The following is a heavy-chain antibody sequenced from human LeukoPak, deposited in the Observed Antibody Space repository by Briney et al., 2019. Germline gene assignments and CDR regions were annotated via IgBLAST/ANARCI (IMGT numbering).Heavy chain of an antibody. V-gene: IGHV3-30*04. J-gene: IGHJ3*02. CDR2: ISYDGSNK. D-gene: IGHD5-12*01. Sequence: PGGSLRLSCAASGFTFSSYAMHWVRQAPGKGLEWVAVISYDGSNKYYADSVKGRFTISRDNSKNTLYLQMNSLRAEDTAVYYCARQASGYDYHDAFDIWGQGTMVTVSS. CDR3: ARQASGYDYHDAFDI. CDR1: GFTFSSYA.